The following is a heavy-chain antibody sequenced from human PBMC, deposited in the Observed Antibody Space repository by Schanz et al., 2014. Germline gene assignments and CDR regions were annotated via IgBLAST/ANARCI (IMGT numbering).Heavy chain of an antibody. CDR3: ARARGYCSGGTCYPACDI. Sequence: KKPGSSVKVSCKASGGTFSSYAISLVRQAPGQGLEWMGGIIPIFGTANYAQKFQGRVPITADESTNTAYMELSSMRSEDTDVYYCARARGYCSGGTCYPACDIWGRGTMVNFSP. CDR2: IIPIFGTA. J-gene: IGHJ3*02. D-gene: IGHD2-15*01. CDR1: GGTFSSYA. V-gene: IGHV1-69*01.